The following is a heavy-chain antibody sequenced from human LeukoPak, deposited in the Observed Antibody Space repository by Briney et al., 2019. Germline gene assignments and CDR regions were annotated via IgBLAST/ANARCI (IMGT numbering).Heavy chain of an antibody. CDR2: IRYDGSNK. J-gene: IGHJ4*02. Sequence: GGSPRLSCAASGFTFSSYGMHWVRQAPGKGLEWVAFIRYDGSNKYYADSVKGRFTISRDNSKNTLYLQMNSLRAEDTAVYYCAKDLGKYQLLYLDYWGQGTLVTVSS. CDR1: GFTFSSYG. CDR3: AKDLGKYQLLYLDY. V-gene: IGHV3-30*02. D-gene: IGHD2-2*02.